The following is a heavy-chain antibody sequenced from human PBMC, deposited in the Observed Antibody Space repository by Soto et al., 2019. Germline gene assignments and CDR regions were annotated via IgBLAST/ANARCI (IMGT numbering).Heavy chain of an antibody. J-gene: IGHJ4*02. CDR3: AKWSSSGYGCCGY. V-gene: IGHV3-48*01. Sequence: PGGSLRLSCAASGFTFSSYSMNWVRQAPGKGLEWVSYISSSSSTIYYADSVKGRFTISRDNAKNSLYLQMNSLRAEDTAVYYCAKWSSSGYGCCGYCGQGTFGTVSS. CDR1: GFTFSSYS. CDR2: ISSSSSTI. D-gene: IGHD3-22*01.